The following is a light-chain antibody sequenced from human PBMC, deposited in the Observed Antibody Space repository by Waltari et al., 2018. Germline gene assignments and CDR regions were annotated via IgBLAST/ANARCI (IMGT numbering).Light chain of an antibody. CDR1: QGISSY. Sequence: DIQLTQSPSFLSASVGDRVTITCRASQGISSYLAWYQQKPGKAPKLLIYAASTLQSGVPSRFSGSGSGTEFTLTISSLQSEDFATYYCQNYNSDLGVTFGQGTRLEIK. V-gene: IGKV1-9*01. J-gene: IGKJ5*01. CDR2: AAS. CDR3: QNYNSDLGVT.